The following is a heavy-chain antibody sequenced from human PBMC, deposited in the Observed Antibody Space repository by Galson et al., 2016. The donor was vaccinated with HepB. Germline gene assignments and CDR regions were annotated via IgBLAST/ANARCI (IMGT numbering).Heavy chain of an antibody. CDR3: TGGLLQRDVGLMGS. V-gene: IGHV3-74*01. CDR2: INNDGTTT. CDR1: EFSLNFFW. D-gene: IGHD2-8*01. Sequence: SLRLSCAASEFSLNFFWMHWVRQVQGEGPVWVSRINNDGTTTLYADSVKGRLTISRYNAKNTLYLQMNNLRDEDTAVCYCTGGLLQRDVGLMGSWGQGTLVTVSS. J-gene: IGHJ5*02.